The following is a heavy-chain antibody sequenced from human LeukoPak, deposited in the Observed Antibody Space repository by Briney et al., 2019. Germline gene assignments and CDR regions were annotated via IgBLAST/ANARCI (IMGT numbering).Heavy chain of an antibody. Sequence: SETLSLTCTVSGDSISSSSYYWGWIRQPPGKGLEWIGSIYYTGSTYHNPSLKSRVTISVDTSRNQFSLKLSSLTAADTAIYYCARGTFKWLAPRDFDYWGQGTLVSVSS. CDR1: GDSISSSSYY. J-gene: IGHJ4*02. V-gene: IGHV4-39*01. CDR2: IYYTGST. D-gene: IGHD6-19*01. CDR3: ARGTFKWLAPRDFDY.